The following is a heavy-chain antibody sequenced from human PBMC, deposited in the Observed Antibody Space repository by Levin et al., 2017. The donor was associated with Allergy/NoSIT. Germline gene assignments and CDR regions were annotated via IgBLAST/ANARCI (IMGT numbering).Heavy chain of an antibody. Sequence: GESLKISCAASGFTFSDSAIHWVRQASGKGLEWVGRIRSKGNSYATAYAASVKGRFTVSRDDSANTAYLQMNSLETEDTAVYYCTRLGEPGTAVTASYDYWGQGTLVTVSS. D-gene: IGHD4-17*01. CDR2: IRSKGNSYAT. V-gene: IGHV3-73*01. J-gene: IGHJ4*02. CDR3: TRLGEPGTAVTASYDY. CDR1: GFTFSDSA.